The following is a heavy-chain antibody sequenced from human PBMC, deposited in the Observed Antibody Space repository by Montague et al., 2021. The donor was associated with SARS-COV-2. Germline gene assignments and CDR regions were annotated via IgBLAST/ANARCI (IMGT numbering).Heavy chain of an antibody. V-gene: IGHV4-34*01. J-gene: IGHJ6*02. CDR2: IYHSGST. Sequence: SETLSLTCAVYDGSFSDYSWTWIRQPPGKGLEWIGKIYHSGSTNYNPSLKSRVTISVDKSKNQFSLKLSSVAAADTAVYYCARVHPLWFGELLLDYYYYYGMDVWGQGTTVTVSS. CDR3: ARVHPLWFGELLLDYYYYYGMDV. D-gene: IGHD3-10*01. CDR1: DGSFSDYS.